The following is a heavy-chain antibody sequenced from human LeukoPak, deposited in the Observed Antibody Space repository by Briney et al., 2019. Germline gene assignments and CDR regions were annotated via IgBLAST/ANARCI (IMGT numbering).Heavy chain of an antibody. CDR3: AKIYGDYVMAYYYGMDV. CDR2: ISYDGSNK. D-gene: IGHD4-17*01. V-gene: IGHV3-30*18. Sequence: GRSLRLSCAASGFTFSSYGMHWVRQPPGKGLEWVAVISYDGSNKYYADSVKGRFTISRDNSKNTLYLQMNSLRAEDTAVYYCAKIYGDYVMAYYYGMDVWGKGTTVTVSS. CDR1: GFTFSSYG. J-gene: IGHJ6*04.